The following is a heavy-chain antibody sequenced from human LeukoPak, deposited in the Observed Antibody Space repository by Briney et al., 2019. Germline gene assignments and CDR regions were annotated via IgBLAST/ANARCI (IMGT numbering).Heavy chain of an antibody. Sequence: GGSLRLSCAASGFTFSSYVMHWVRQAPGKGLEWVAVISYDGSNKYYADSVKGRFTISRDNSKNTLYLQMNSLRAEDTAVYYCAKELQLVDEIYYYYYGMDVWGQGTTVTVSS. CDR2: ISYDGSNK. J-gene: IGHJ6*02. D-gene: IGHD6-6*01. CDR1: GFTFSSYV. CDR3: AKELQLVDEIYYYYYGMDV. V-gene: IGHV3-30*18.